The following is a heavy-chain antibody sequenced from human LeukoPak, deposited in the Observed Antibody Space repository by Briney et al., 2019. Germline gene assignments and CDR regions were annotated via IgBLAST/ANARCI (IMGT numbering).Heavy chain of an antibody. CDR3: ARDRSGPVYGDRQPLY. CDR2: IWYDGSNK. Sequence: GGSLRLSCAASGFTFSSYGMHWVRQAPGKGLEWVAVIWYDGSNKYYADSVKGRFTISRDNSKNTLYLQMNSLRAEDTAVYYCARDRSGPVYGDRQPLYWGQGTLVTVSS. CDR1: GFTFSSYG. J-gene: IGHJ4*02. D-gene: IGHD4-17*01. V-gene: IGHV3-33*01.